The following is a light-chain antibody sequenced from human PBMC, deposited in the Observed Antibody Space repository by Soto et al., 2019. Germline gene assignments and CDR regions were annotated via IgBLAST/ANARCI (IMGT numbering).Light chain of an antibody. V-gene: IGKV4-1*01. CDR3: QQYYTTLAPT. CDR2: WAS. Sequence: DIVMTQSPDSLTVSLGERATINCKSSLSVFYSSNNQNYLAWYQHKPGQPPKLLIYWASTRESGVPDRFSGSGSGTDFTLTISSLQAEDVAVYYCQQYYTTLAPTFGGGTKVEIK. J-gene: IGKJ4*01. CDR1: LSVFYSSNNQNY.